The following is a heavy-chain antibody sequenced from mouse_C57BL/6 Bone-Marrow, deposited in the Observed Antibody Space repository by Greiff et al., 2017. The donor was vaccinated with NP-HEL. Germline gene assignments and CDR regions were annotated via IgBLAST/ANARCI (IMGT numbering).Heavy chain of an antibody. CDR2: IDPSDSYT. D-gene: IGHD1-1*01. CDR1: GYTFTSYW. V-gene: IGHV1-69*01. J-gene: IGHJ1*03. Sequence: VQLQQPGAELVMPGASVKLSCKASGYTFTSYWMLWVKQRPGQGLEWIGEIDPSDSYTNYNQKFKGKSTLTVDKSSSTAYMQLSSLTSEDSAVYYGARPPYYDGSSYWLWYCDVWGTGTTVTVSS. CDR3: ARPPYYDGSSYWLWYCDV.